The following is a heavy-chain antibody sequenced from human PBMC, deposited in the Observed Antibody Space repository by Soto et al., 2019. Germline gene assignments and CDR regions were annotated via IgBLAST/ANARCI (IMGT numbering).Heavy chain of an antibody. D-gene: IGHD6-19*01. Sequence: ASVKVSCKASGYTFTGYYMHWVRQAPGQGLEWMGWINPNSGGTNYAQKFQGRVTMTRDTSISTAYMELSRLRSDDTAVYYCARDRRIAVAGTNWSDPWGQGXLVTVYS. V-gene: IGHV1-2*02. J-gene: IGHJ5*02. CDR1: GYTFTGYY. CDR2: INPNSGGT. CDR3: ARDRRIAVAGTNWSDP.